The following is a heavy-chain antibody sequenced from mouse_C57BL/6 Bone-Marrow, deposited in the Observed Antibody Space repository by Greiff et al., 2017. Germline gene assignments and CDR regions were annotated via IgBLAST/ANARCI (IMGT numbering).Heavy chain of an antibody. CDR2: IYPGSGST. J-gene: IGHJ1*03. CDR3: ARGTTVPWYFDV. Sequence: QVQLQQPGAELVKPGASVKMSCKASGYTFTSYWITWVKQRPGQGLEWIGDIYPGSGSTNDNEKFKSKATLTVDTSSSTAYMQLSSLTSEDSAVYYCARGTTVPWYFDVWGTGTTVTVSS. CDR1: GYTFTSYW. D-gene: IGHD1-1*01. V-gene: IGHV1-55*01.